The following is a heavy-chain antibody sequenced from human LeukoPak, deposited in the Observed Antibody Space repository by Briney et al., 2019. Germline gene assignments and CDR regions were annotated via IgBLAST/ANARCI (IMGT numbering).Heavy chain of an antibody. J-gene: IGHJ3*01. CDR2: IASSGLNT. CDR1: GFMFRDAA. V-gene: IGHV3-23*01. D-gene: IGHD5-12*01. CDR3: ARDIELST. Sequence: GGSLRLSCAASGFMFRDAAMTWVRQAPGKGLEWVSLIASSGLNTYYADSVRGRFTISRDNSNNTLSLQMNSLRVEDTAVYYCARDIELSTWGVGTLVTVSS.